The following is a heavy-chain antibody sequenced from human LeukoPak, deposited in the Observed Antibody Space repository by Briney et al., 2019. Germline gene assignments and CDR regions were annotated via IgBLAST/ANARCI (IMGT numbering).Heavy chain of an antibody. CDR3: ARRARAYYYDSSGYYYP. CDR1: GGSFSGYY. D-gene: IGHD3-22*01. Sequence: SETLSLTCVVYGGSFSGYYWSWIRQPPGKGLEWIGEFNHARSTNYNPSLKSRVTFSVDTSKNQFSLKLSSVTAADTAVYYCARRARAYYYDSSGYYYPWGQGTLVTVSS. V-gene: IGHV4-34*01. CDR2: FNHARST. J-gene: IGHJ5*02.